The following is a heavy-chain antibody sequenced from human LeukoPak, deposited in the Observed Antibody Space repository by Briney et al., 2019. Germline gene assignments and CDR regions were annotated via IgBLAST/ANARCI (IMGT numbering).Heavy chain of an antibody. V-gene: IGHV3-43*01. J-gene: IGHJ4*02. CDR3: AKDAGVGATGALDY. Sequence: PGGSLRLSCAASGFTFDDYTMHWVRQAPGEGLEWVSLISWDGGSTYYADSVKGRFTISRDNSKNSLYLQMNSLRTEDTALYYCAKDAGVGATGALDYWGQGTLVTVSS. D-gene: IGHD1-26*01. CDR1: GFTFDDYT. CDR2: ISWDGGST.